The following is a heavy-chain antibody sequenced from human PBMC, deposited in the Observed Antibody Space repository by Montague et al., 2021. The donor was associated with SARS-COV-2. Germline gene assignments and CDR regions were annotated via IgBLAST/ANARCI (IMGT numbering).Heavy chain of an antibody. CDR3: AREREGVRTAWIRVAFDL. CDR1: GASFTVHY. D-gene: IGHD1-1*01. V-gene: IGHV4-34*01. CDR2: VNPSGNS. Sequence: SETLSLTCAVYGASFTVHYWSWLRQSPRNGLEWIADVNPSGNSKYNPSLKSRVSISVDTSKNQFTLKLTSVTAADTAMYYCAREREGVRTAWIRVAFDLWGQGTMVTVSS. J-gene: IGHJ3*01.